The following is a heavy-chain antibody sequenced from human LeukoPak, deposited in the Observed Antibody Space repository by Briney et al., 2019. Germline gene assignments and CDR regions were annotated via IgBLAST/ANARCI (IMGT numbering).Heavy chain of an antibody. CDR2: IVVGSGNT. Sequence: GTSVKVSCKASGFXFTSSVVQWVRQARGQRREWLGWIVVGSGNTNYAQKFQERVTITRDMSTSTAYMELSSLRFEDTAVYYCAADRAGSYLRFVYWGQGTPVTVSS. D-gene: IGHD3-10*01. CDR1: GFXFTSSV. J-gene: IGHJ4*02. CDR3: AADRAGSYLRFVY. V-gene: IGHV1-58*01.